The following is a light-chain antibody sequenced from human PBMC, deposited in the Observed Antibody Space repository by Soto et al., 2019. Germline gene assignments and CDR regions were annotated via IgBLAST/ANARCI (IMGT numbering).Light chain of an antibody. CDR1: QRISGN. CDR2: SAS. Sequence: EIVMTPSPGTLSVSPGERATLSCRASQRISGNLVWYQQKPGQPPRLLIDSASTRATGIPARFSGSGSGTEVTLTISSLQSEDFSVNCRQQYNNCPQITFGQGTRFESK. V-gene: IGKV3-15*01. CDR3: QQYNNCPQIT. J-gene: IGKJ5*01.